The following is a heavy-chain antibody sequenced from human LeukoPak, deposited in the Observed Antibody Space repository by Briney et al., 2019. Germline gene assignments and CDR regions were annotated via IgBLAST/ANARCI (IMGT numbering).Heavy chain of an antibody. CDR2: ISSSNDYI. V-gene: IGHV3-21*01. J-gene: IGHJ5*02. Sequence: GGSLRPSCAASGFTFSSSTMNWVRRAPGKGLEWVSSISSSNDYIYYADSVKGRFTISRDNAKNSLYLQMNSLRAEDTAVYYCVRIPNSANFPNWFDPWGQGTLVTVSS. CDR3: VRIPNSANFPNWFDP. D-gene: IGHD4/OR15-4a*01. CDR1: GFTFSSST.